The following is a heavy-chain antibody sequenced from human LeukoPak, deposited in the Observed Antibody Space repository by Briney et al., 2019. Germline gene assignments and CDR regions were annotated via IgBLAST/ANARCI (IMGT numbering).Heavy chain of an antibody. J-gene: IGHJ4*02. D-gene: IGHD6-19*01. CDR2: INPSGDST. CDR1: GYIFTTYY. Sequence: ASVKVSCKASGYIFTTYYMHWVRQAPGQGLEWMGIINPSGDSTSYAQKFQGRVTMTRDTSTSTVYMDLSSLRSEDTAVYYCASAFSTSGWFGYWGQETLVTVSS. V-gene: IGHV1-46*01. CDR3: ASAFSTSGWFGY.